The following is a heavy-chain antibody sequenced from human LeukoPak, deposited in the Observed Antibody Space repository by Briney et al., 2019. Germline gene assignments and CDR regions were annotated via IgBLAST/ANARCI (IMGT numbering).Heavy chain of an antibody. CDR2: TYYRSKWYN. V-gene: IGHV6-1*01. CDR3: ARDSQYYDFWSGYLTYYYYMDV. D-gene: IGHD3-3*01. J-gene: IGHJ6*03. CDR1: VDSVSSNSAA. Sequence: SQTLSLTCAISVDSVSSNSAAWNWIRQSPSRGLEWLGRTYYRSKWYNDYAVSVKSRITINPDTSKNQFSLQLNSVTPEDTAVYYCARDSQYYDFWSGYLTYYYYMDVWGKGTTVTISS.